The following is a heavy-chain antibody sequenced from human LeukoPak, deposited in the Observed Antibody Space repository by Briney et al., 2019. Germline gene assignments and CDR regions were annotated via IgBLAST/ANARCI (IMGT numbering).Heavy chain of an antibody. J-gene: IGHJ4*02. CDR1: GFTFSSYS. CDR2: ISDTGGTT. V-gene: IGHV3-23*01. Sequence: GGSLRLSCAASGFTFSSYSMAWVRQAPGMGLEWVSVISDTGGTTYYADSVKGRFTISRDNSKNTLYLQMNSLRAEDTAVYYCARDWARGYSSSWYYFDYWGQGTLVTVSS. CDR3: ARDWARGYSSSWYYFDY. D-gene: IGHD6-13*01.